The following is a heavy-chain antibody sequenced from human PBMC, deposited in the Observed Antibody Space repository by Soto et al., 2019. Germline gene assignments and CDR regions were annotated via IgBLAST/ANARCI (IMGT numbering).Heavy chain of an antibody. J-gene: IGHJ4*02. CDR3: ARDWGRGSYSIDY. CDR2: INPNSGGT. CDR1: GYTFSGNY. V-gene: IGHV1-2*04. Sequence: GASVKVSCKASGYTFSGNYIHWVRQAPGQGLEWLGWINPNSGGTNFPQKFQGWVTMTRDTSISTAYMELSRLKSDDTAVYYCARDWGRGSYSIDYWGPGTLVTVSS. D-gene: IGHD1-26*01.